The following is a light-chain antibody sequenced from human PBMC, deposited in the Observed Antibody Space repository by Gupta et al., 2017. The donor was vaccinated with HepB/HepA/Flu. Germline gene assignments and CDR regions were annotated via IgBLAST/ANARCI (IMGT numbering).Light chain of an antibody. Sequence: QSALTQPASVSGSPGQSITISCTGTSSDLGAYNYVSWHQQDPGKAPKLMIYDVSNRPSGVSNRFSGSKSGNTASLTISGLQAEDEADYCCSSYTSSSTVVFGGGTKLTVL. CDR1: SSDLGAYNY. CDR2: DVS. V-gene: IGLV2-14*01. J-gene: IGLJ2*01. CDR3: SSYTSSSTVV.